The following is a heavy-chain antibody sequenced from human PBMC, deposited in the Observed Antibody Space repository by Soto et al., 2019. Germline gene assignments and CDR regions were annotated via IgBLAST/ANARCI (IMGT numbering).Heavy chain of an antibody. J-gene: IGHJ5*02. V-gene: IGHV1-69*02. CDR2: IIPILGIA. Sequence: QVQLVQSGAEVKKPGSSVKVSCKASGGTFSSYTISWVRQAPGQGLEWMGRIIPILGIANYAQKFQGRVTNTADKSTSPDYMELRRLRSEDTAVYYCARGPLVGYGDVGWFDPWGQGTLVTVSS. D-gene: IGHD4-17*01. CDR3: ARGPLVGYGDVGWFDP. CDR1: GGTFSSYT.